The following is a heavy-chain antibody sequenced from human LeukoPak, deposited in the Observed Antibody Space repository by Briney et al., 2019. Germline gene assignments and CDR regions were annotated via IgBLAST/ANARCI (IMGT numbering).Heavy chain of an antibody. CDR1: GFTFDDYA. V-gene: IGHV3-9*01. Sequence: PGRSLRLSCAASGFTFDDYAMRWVRHAPGEGLEWVSGITWNSGSIGYADSVKGRFTISRDNAKNSLYLQMNSLRGDDTALYYCAKDIGGFYGMDVWGQGTTVTVSS. CDR3: AKDIGGFYGMDV. CDR2: ITWNSGSI. D-gene: IGHD3-10*01. J-gene: IGHJ6*02.